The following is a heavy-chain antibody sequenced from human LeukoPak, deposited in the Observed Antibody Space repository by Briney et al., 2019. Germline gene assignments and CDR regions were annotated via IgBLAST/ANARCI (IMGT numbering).Heavy chain of an antibody. CDR1: GGSITSISYY. CDR2: IHHSGST. D-gene: IGHD3-22*01. CDR3: ARPDYHSSATYYGPFDY. Sequence: PSGTLSLTCTVSGGSITSISYYWAWIRQPPGKGLEWIGSIHHSGSTHYNPSLKSRVTISVDASKNQFSLTLYSVTAADTAVYFCARPDYHSSATYYGPFDYWGQGSQVTVSS. J-gene: IGHJ4*02. V-gene: IGHV4-39*01.